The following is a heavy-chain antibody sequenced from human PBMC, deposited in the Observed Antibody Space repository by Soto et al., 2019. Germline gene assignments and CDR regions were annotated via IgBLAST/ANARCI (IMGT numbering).Heavy chain of an antibody. J-gene: IGHJ6*02. CDR2: ISAYNVNT. D-gene: IGHD6-13*01. V-gene: IGHV1-18*04. CDR3: VRDVPLEYSSSWRNYYYGMDV. Sequence: QVQLVQSGAEVKKPGASVKVSCKASGYTFTSYGISWVRQAPGQGLEWMGWISAYNVNTNYAQKLQGRVTMTTDTSTSTAYMELRSLRSDDTAVYYCVRDVPLEYSSSWRNYYYGMDVWGQGTTVTVSS. CDR1: GYTFTSYG.